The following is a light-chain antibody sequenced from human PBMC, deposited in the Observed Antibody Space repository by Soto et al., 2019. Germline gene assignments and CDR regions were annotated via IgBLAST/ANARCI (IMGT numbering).Light chain of an antibody. Sequence: QYALAQPASVSGSGGQSITISCSGTSSGVGFFNRVSWYQQHPGESPKLIIYEDTKRPSGVSNRFSGSKSGNAASLTISGFQAEDEDYYYCFSYAGSNTVIFGGVTKLTVL. CDR1: SSGVGFFNR. J-gene: IGLJ2*01. V-gene: IGLV2-23*01. CDR2: EDT. CDR3: FSYAGSNTVI.